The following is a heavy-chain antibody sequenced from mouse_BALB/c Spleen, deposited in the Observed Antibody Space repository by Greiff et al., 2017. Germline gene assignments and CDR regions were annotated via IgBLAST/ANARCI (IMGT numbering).Heavy chain of an antibody. D-gene: IGHD3-1*01. V-gene: IGHV3-6*02. Sequence: DVKLQESGPGLVKPSQSLSLTCSVTGYSITSGYYWNWIRQFPGNKLEWMGYISYDGSNNYNPSLKNRISITRDTSKNQFFLKLNSVTTEDTATYYCARDLGQNWYFDVWGAGTTVTVSS. CDR3: ARDLGQNWYFDV. J-gene: IGHJ1*01. CDR1: GYSITSGYY. CDR2: ISYDGSN.